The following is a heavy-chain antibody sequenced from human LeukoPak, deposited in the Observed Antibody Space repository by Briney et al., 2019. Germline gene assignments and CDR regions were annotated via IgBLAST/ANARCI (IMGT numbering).Heavy chain of an antibody. Sequence: EASVKVSCKASGGTFSSYAISWVRQAPGQGLEWMARIIPIFGTANYAQKFQGRVTITTDESTSTAYMELSSLRSEDTAVYYCARVRSIAARPFDYWGQGTLVTVSS. V-gene: IGHV1-69*05. J-gene: IGHJ4*02. D-gene: IGHD6-6*01. CDR3: ARVRSIAARPFDY. CDR2: IIPIFGTA. CDR1: GGTFSSYA.